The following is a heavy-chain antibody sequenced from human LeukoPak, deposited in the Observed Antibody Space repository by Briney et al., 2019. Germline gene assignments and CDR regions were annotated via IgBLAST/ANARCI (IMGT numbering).Heavy chain of an antibody. V-gene: IGHV4-4*02. Sequence: SGTLSLTCAVSGGSISSSNWWSWVRQPPGKGLEWIGEIYHSGSTNYNPSLKSRVTISVDKSKNQFSLKLSSVTAADTAVYYCARVRKVTYYYDSSGYAVGNWFDPWGQGTLVTVSS. D-gene: IGHD3-22*01. CDR1: GGSISSSNW. J-gene: IGHJ5*02. CDR3: ARVRKVTYYYDSSGYAVGNWFDP. CDR2: IYHSGST.